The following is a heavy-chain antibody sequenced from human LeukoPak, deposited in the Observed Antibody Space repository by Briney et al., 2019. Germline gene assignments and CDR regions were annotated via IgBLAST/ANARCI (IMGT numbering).Heavy chain of an antibody. Sequence: PSETLSLTCAVYGGSFSGYYWSWIRQPPGKGLEWSGEINHSGSTNYNPSLKSRVTISVDTSKNQFSLKLSSVTAADTAVYYCARGSRYGSGSYYRSSGTDYWGQGTLVTVSS. J-gene: IGHJ4*02. CDR2: INHSGST. D-gene: IGHD3-10*01. CDR3: ARGSRYGSGSYYRSSGTDY. CDR1: GGSFSGYY. V-gene: IGHV4-34*01.